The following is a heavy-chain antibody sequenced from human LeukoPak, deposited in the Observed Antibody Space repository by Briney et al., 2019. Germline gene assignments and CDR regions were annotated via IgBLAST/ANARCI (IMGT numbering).Heavy chain of an antibody. D-gene: IGHD2-2*01. CDR1: GYTFTSYD. Sequence: ASVKVSCKASGYTFTSYDLNRVRQATGQGLEWMGWMNPNSGNTGYAPKFQGRVTMTRNTSISTAYMELSSLRSEDTAVYYCARKGPANYYYYYMDVWGKGTSVTVSS. J-gene: IGHJ6*03. V-gene: IGHV1-8*01. CDR2: MNPNSGNT. CDR3: ARKGPANYYYYYMDV.